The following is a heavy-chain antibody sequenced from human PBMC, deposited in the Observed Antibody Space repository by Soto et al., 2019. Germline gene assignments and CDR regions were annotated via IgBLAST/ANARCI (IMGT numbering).Heavy chain of an antibody. Sequence: QVQLQESGPGQVKPSQTLSLTCTVSGGSISSGDSYWSWIRQHPGKGLEWIGYIYYSGNTYYSPSLKSRVSISVETSKNQFSLRLSSVTAADTAVYYCARDQAYYYGSSGYSGYVALWGQGTLVTVSS. V-gene: IGHV4-31*03. CDR3: ARDQAYYYGSSGYSGYVAL. J-gene: IGHJ4*02. CDR1: GGSISSGDSY. D-gene: IGHD3-22*01. CDR2: IYYSGNT.